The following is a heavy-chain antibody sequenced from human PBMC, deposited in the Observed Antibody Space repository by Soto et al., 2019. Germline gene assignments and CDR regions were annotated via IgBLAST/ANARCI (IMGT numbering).Heavy chain of an antibody. CDR2: IKPDGSQK. J-gene: IGHJ4*02. D-gene: IGHD3-16*01. Sequence: SGGSLRLSCAASGFTFSSYWMSWVRQAPGKGLEWVANIKPDGSQKWYVESVKGRFATSRDNAQNSLFLQMNNLRAEDTAIYFCARFGKWGGSRAGFDYWGQGTLVXVSS. V-gene: IGHV3-7*02. CDR3: ARFGKWGGSRAGFDY. CDR1: GFTFSSYW.